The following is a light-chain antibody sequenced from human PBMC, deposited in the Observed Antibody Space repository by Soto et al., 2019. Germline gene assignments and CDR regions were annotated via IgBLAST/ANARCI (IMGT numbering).Light chain of an antibody. CDR1: SSDVGGYNY. Sequence: QSALTQPASVSGSPGQSITISCTGTSSDVGGYNYVSWYQQHPGKAPKLIIYEVSHRPSGVSNRFSGSKSGNTASLTISGLQAEDEADYYCSSYTSSSTYVFGTGTKVTVL. CDR2: EVS. V-gene: IGLV2-14*01. J-gene: IGLJ1*01. CDR3: SSYTSSSTYV.